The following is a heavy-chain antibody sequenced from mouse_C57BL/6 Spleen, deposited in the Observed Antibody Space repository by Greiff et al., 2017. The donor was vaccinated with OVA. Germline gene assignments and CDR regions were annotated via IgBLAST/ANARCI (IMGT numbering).Heavy chain of an antibody. D-gene: IGHD1-1*01. Sequence: VQLQQPGAELVKPGASVKVSCKASGYTFTSYWMHWVKQRPGQGLEWIGRIHPSDSDTNYNQKFKGKATLTVDKSSSTAYMQLSSLTSEDSAVYYCAIWTNYGSSSFAYWGQGTLVTVSA. CDR1: GYTFTSYW. CDR3: AIWTNYGSSSFAY. J-gene: IGHJ3*01. CDR2: IHPSDSDT. V-gene: IGHV1-74*01.